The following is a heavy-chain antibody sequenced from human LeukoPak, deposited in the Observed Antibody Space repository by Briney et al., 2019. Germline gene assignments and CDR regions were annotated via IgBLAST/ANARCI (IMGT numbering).Heavy chain of an antibody. CDR3: ARDDGGQGDY. CDR2: IKQDGSEK. J-gene: IGHJ4*02. Sequence: GGSLRLSCAASGFTFSNYWMSWVRQAPGKGLEWVANIKQDGSEKYYVDSVKGRFTISRDNAKNSLYLQINSLKTEDTAVYYCARDDGGQGDYWGQGTLVTVSS. V-gene: IGHV3-7*03. CDR1: GFTFSNYW. D-gene: IGHD2-15*01.